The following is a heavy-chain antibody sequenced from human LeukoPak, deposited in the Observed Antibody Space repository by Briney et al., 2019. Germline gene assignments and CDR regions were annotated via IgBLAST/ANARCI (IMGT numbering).Heavy chain of an antibody. Sequence: GGSLRLSCAASGFTFSSYWTSWVRQAPGKGLEWVANIKQDGSEKYYVDSVKGRFTISRDNAKNSLYLQMNSLRAEDTAVYYCARDLGYCSSTSCSNWFDPWGQGTLVTVSS. V-gene: IGHV3-7*03. CDR2: IKQDGSEK. J-gene: IGHJ5*02. D-gene: IGHD2-2*01. CDR1: GFTFSSYW. CDR3: ARDLGYCSSTSCSNWFDP.